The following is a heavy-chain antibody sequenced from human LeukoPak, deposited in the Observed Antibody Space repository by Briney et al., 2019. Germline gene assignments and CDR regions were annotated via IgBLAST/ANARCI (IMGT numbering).Heavy chain of an antibody. J-gene: IGHJ4*02. CDR2: IYYSGST. CDR3: ARDPAIAVAGTFDY. V-gene: IGHV4-39*07. D-gene: IGHD6-19*01. Sequence: SETLSLTCTVSGGSISSSSYYWGWIRQPPGKGLEWIGSIYYSGSTYYNPSLKSRVTISVDTSKNQFSLKLSSVTAADTAVHYCARDPAIAVAGTFDYWGQGTLVTVSS. CDR1: GGSISSSSYY.